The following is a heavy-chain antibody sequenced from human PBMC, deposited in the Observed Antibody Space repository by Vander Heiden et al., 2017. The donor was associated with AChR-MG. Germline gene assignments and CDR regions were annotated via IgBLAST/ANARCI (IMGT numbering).Heavy chain of an antibody. V-gene: IGHV1-69*01. CDR1: GGTFSSYA. Sequence: QVQLVQSGAEVKKPGSSVKVSCKASGGTFSSYAISWVRQAPGQGLEWMGGIIPIFGTANYEKKFQGRVTITADESTSTAYMELSSLRSEDTAVYYCAREYCSGSSCYSNWFDPWGQGTLVTVSS. CDR2: IIPIFGTA. D-gene: IGHD2-15*01. J-gene: IGHJ5*02. CDR3: AREYCSGSSCYSNWFDP.